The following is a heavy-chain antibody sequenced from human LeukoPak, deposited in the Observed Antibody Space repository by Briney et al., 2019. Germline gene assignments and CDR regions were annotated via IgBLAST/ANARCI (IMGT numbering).Heavy chain of an antibody. CDR2: TYYRSKWYN. CDR1: GDSVSNNNTA. CDR3: ARGPGGRFDY. J-gene: IGHJ4*02. V-gene: IGHV6-1*01. D-gene: IGHD2-15*01. Sequence: SQTLSLTFAISGDSVSNNNTAWNWIRQSPSRGLEWLGRTYYRSKWYNDYAVSVKSRMTINPDTSKNQFSLQLNSVTPEDTAVYYCARGPGGRFDYWGQGTLVTVSS.